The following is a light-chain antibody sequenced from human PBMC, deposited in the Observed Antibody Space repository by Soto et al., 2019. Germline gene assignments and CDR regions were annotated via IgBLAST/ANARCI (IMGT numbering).Light chain of an antibody. V-gene: IGLV2-14*01. CDR2: EVT. CDR3: GSYTTYRPYV. Sequence: QSVLTQPASMSGSPGQSITIPCTGTSSDIGNYNSVSWYQQHPGKAPKLIIFEVTNRPSGVSDRFSGSKSGNTASLTISGLQADDEADYYCGSYTTYRPYVFGSGTKLTVL. CDR1: SSDIGNYNS. J-gene: IGLJ1*01.